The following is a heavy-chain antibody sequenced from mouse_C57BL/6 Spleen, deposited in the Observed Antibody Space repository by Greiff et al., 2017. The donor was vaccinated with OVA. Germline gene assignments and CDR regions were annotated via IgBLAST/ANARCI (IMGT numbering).Heavy chain of an antibody. V-gene: IGHV5-6*01. D-gene: IGHD3-1*01. CDR1: GFTFSSYG. CDR3: ARHDGRAFAY. CDR2: ISSGGSYT. Sequence: EVHLVESGGDLVKPGGSLKLSCAASGFTFSSYGMSWVRQTPDKRLEWVATISSGGSYTYYPDSVKGRFTISRDNAKNTLYLQMSSLKSEDTAMYYCARHDGRAFAYWGQGTLVTVSA. J-gene: IGHJ3*01.